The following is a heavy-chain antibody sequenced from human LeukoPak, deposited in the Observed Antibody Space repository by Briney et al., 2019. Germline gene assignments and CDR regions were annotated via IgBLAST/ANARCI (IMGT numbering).Heavy chain of an antibody. Sequence: GGSLRLSCAASGFTFSSYAMSWVRQAPGKGLEWVSGINWNGGSTHYADSVKGRFTISRDNAKNSLYLQMNSLRAEDTALYYCAREMYSSGWLNAFDIWGQGTLVTVSS. D-gene: IGHD6-19*01. CDR3: AREMYSSGWLNAFDI. V-gene: IGHV3-20*04. CDR1: GFTFSSYA. CDR2: INWNGGST. J-gene: IGHJ3*02.